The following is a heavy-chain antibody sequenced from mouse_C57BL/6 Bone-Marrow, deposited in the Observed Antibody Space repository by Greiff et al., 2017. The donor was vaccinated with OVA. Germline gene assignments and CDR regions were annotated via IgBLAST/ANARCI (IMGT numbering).Heavy chain of an antibody. CDR3: ARGAYSPYFDY. Sequence: ESGPGLVKPSQSLSLTCSVTGYSITSGYYWNWIRQFPGNKLEWMGYISYDGSNNYNPSLKNRISITRDTSKNQFFLKLNSVTTEDTATYYCARGAYSPYFDYWGQGTTLTVSS. CDR2: ISYDGSN. CDR1: GYSITSGYY. J-gene: IGHJ2*01. V-gene: IGHV3-6*01. D-gene: IGHD2-10*01.